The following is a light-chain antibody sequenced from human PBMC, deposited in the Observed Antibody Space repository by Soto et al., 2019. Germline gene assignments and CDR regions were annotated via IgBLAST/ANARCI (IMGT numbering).Light chain of an antibody. CDR1: QNVNSN. J-gene: IGKJ5*01. Sequence: EIVMTQSPATVSVSPGERATLSRRASQNVNSNLAWYQQKPGQSPRLLIYDVSIRATGVPARFSGTGSETDFTLTISGLQSEDSAVYFCQQYNNWPFSFGQGTRLEIK. CDR2: DVS. V-gene: IGKV3-15*01. CDR3: QQYNNWPFS.